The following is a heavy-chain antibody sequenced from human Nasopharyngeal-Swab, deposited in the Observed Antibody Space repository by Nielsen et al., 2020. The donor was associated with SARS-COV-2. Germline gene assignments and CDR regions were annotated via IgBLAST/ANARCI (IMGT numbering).Heavy chain of an antibody. J-gene: IGHJ5*02. CDR1: GGTFSNYA. CDR2: IIPVFGTA. V-gene: IGHV1-69*13. CDR3: ARGRDWNPPFFDH. D-gene: IGHD1-1*01. Sequence: SVKVSCKASGGTFSNYAISWLRQAPGQGLDWMGGIIPVFGTANYAQKFQGRVTITADESTSTAYMQLNRLRSDDTAVYFCARGRDWNPPFFDHWGQGTLVTVSS.